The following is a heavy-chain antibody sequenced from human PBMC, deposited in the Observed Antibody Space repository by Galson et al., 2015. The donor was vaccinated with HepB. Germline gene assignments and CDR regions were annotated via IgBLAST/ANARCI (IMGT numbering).Heavy chain of an antibody. D-gene: IGHD6-6*01. CDR3: ARDLKASSSAWVGQDRFDP. CDR2: ISAYNGNT. J-gene: IGHJ5*02. Sequence: QSGAEVKKPGASVKVSCKASGYTFTSYGISWVRQAPGQGLEWMGWISAYNGNTNYAQKLQGRVTMTTDTSTSTAYMELRSLRSDDTAVYYCARDLKASSSAWVGQDRFDPWGQGTLVTVSS. V-gene: IGHV1-18*04. CDR1: GYTFTSYG.